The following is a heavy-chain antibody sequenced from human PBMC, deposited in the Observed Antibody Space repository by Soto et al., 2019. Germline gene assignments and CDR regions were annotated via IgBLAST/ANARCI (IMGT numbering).Heavy chain of an antibody. J-gene: IGHJ4*02. CDR2: MNPKSGKT. Sequence: SNAINWVRQAPGKGLEWMGLMNPKSGKTGYAQKFQGRVSMTRDTSTSTAYMELNSLRSEDTATYYCSRTPGDYWGQGTLVT. D-gene: IGHD2-15*01. CDR3: SRTPGDY. CDR1: SNA. V-gene: IGHV1-8*01.